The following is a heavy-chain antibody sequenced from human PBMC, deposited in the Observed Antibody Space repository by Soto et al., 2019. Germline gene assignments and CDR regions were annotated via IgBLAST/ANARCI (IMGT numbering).Heavy chain of an antibody. Sequence: PVGSLRLACAVSGFPVSGYALNWVRQAAGKGLXWVSCITSSGSFIYYADSMKGRFTIARDDAKKSLYLQMNSLRAEDTAVYYCARVPAASDRTAFYYVSKFFYFDYWGRGIQVTGSS. CDR3: ARVPAASDRTAFYYVSKFFYFDY. CDR1: GFPVSGYA. D-gene: IGHD3-22*01. V-gene: IGHV3-21*05. CDR2: ITSSGSFI. J-gene: IGHJ4*02.